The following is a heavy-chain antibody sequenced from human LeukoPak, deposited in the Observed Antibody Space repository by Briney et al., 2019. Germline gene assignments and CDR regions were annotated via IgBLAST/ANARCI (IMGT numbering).Heavy chain of an antibody. CDR3: ARRAGAYSHPYDY. V-gene: IGHV3-48*03. Sequence: QPGGSLRLSCAASGFTFSNYEINWVRQAPGRGLEWISYISGSGTSIYHANSVKGRFTISRDNSKNTLYLQMNSLRAEGTAVYYCARRAGAYSHPYDYWGQGTLVTVSS. J-gene: IGHJ4*02. CDR2: ISGSGTSI. D-gene: IGHD4/OR15-4a*01. CDR1: GFTFSNYE.